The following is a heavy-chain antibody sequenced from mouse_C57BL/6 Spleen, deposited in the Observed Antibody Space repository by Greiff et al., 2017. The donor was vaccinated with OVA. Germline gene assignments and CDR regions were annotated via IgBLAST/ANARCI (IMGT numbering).Heavy chain of an antibody. CDR3: VPYDYDRFAY. Sequence: VQLQQSGAELVKPGASVKLSCTASGFNIKDYYMHWVKQRTEQGLEWIGRIDPEDGETKYAPKFQGKATKTADTSSNTAYLQLSSLTSEDTAVYYCVPYDYDRFAYWGQGTLVTVSA. J-gene: IGHJ3*01. D-gene: IGHD2-4*01. V-gene: IGHV14-2*01. CDR1: GFNIKDYY. CDR2: IDPEDGET.